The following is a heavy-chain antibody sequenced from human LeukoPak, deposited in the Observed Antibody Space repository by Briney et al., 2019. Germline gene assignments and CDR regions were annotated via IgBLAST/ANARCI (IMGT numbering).Heavy chain of an antibody. V-gene: IGHV4-59*08. J-gene: IGHJ5*02. CDR2: IYYSGST. D-gene: IGHD1-26*01. CDR3: ASMGATDNWFDP. Sequence: PSETLSLTCTVSGGSISSYYWSWIRQPPGKGLEWIGYIYYSGSTNYNPSLKSRVTISVDTSKNQFSLKLSSVTAADTAVYYCASMGATDNWFDPWGQGTLATVSS. CDR1: GGSISSYY.